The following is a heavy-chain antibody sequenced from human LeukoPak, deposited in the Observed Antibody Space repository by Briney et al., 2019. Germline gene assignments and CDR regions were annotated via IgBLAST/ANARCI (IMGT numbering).Heavy chain of an antibody. CDR3: AKEAGDGWSYFDY. CDR1: GFTFGSFG. Sequence: PGGSLRLSCAASGFTFGSFGMTWVRQAPGGGLEWVSTISGSGGTTYYADSVKGRFTISRDNSKNTVYLQMISLRAEDTAVYHCAKEAGDGWSYFDYWGQGTLVTVSS. V-gene: IGHV3-23*01. J-gene: IGHJ4*02. D-gene: IGHD6-19*01. CDR2: ISGSGGTT.